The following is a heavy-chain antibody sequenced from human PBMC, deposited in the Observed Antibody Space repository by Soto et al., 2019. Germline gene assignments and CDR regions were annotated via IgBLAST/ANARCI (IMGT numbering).Heavy chain of an antibody. J-gene: IGHJ4*02. Sequence: PGGSLRLSCAASGFTFSNYWMHWVRQSPTKGLGWVSSIKFDGSRTFYADSVKGRFTISRDNAKNTVYLQMSSLSAEDTAVYYCARDAGNAMVRGYDMWGKGTLVTVSS. CDR1: GFTFSNYW. CDR2: IKFDGSRT. V-gene: IGHV3-74*01. D-gene: IGHD3-10*01. CDR3: ARDAGNAMVRGYDM.